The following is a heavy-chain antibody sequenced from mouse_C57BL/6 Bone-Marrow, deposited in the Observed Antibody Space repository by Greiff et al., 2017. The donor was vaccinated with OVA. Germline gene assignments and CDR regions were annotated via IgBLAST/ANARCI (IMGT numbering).Heavy chain of an antibody. Sequence: QVQLQQSGAELVKPGASVKMSCKASGYTFTTYPIEWMKQNHGKSLEWIGNFHPYNDDTKYNEKFKGKATLTVKKSSSTAYLELSRLTSDDSAVYYGAKGWGGSSPCWYFDVWGTGTTVTVSS. CDR1: GYTFTTYP. D-gene: IGHD1-1*01. J-gene: IGHJ1*03. V-gene: IGHV1-47*01. CDR2: FHPYNDDT. CDR3: AKGWGGSSPCWYFDV.